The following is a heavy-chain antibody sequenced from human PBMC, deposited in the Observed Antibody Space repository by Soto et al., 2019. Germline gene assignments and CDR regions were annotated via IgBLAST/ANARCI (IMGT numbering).Heavy chain of an antibody. CDR2: INPSGST. D-gene: IGHD2-8*01. V-gene: IGHV4-34*01. Sequence: QVQLQQWGAGLLKPSETLSLTCAVYGGSFSGYYWSWIRQPPGKGLEWIGEINPSGSTNYNPSLKRPVTITVDPSKNQFSRKPESVAAADTGVDYLSGGPWVYRSPRGVLGHLGQGTLVTVSS. J-gene: IGHJ4*02. CDR3: SGGPWVYRSPRGVLGH. CDR1: GGSFSGYY.